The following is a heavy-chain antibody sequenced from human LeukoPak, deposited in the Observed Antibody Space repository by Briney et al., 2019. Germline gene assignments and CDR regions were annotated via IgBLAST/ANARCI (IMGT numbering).Heavy chain of an antibody. CDR3: APSTDY. Sequence: ASVKVSCKASGYSFIGYYIHWLRQAPGQGLEWMGWINPYSGDTNYARKFQGRVTMTRDTSISTAYMELSRLRSDDTAVYYCAPSTDYWGQGTLVTVSS. V-gene: IGHV1-2*02. J-gene: IGHJ4*02. CDR1: GYSFIGYY. CDR2: INPYSGDT.